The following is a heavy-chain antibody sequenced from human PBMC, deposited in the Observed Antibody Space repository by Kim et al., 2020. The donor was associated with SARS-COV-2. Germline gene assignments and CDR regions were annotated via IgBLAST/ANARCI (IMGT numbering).Heavy chain of an antibody. CDR2: IFYSGST. V-gene: IGHV4-39*01. CDR3: ARRNRYSGSYYGDY. D-gene: IGHD1-26*01. J-gene: IGHJ4*02. CDR1: GGSISSSSYY. Sequence: SETLSLTCTVSGGSISSSSYYWGWIRQPPGKGLEWIGSIFYSGSTYYNPSLKSRVTISVDTSKNQFSLKLCSVTAADTAVYYCARRNRYSGSYYGDYWGQGTLVTVSS.